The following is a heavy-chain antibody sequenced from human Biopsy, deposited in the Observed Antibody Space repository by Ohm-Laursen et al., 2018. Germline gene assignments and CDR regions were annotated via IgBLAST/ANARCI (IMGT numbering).Heavy chain of an antibody. CDR2: INCKTGAT. Sequence: GSVKVSCKVSSYTFTDYNIHWMRQAPGQGLEWLGYINCKTGATNYAQKFQGTVTMTRDTSISTAYLALGSLRSADTAIYYCARDPLNGHKHFDYWGQGSLVTVSS. J-gene: IGHJ4*02. V-gene: IGHV1-2*02. CDR1: SYTFTDYN. D-gene: IGHD2-8*01. CDR3: ARDPLNGHKHFDY.